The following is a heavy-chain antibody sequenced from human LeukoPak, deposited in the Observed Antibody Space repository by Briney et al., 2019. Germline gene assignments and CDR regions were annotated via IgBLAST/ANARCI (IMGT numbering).Heavy chain of an antibody. D-gene: IGHD1-26*01. CDR1: GGSISSGDYY. CDR2: IYYSGST. CDR3: ATKGGVEGATNFDY. Sequence: SETLSLTCTVSGGSISSGDYYWSWIRQPPGKGLEWIGYIYYSGSTYYNPSLKSRVTISVDTSKNQFSLKLSSVTAADTAVYYCATKGGVEGATNFDYWGQGTLVTVSS. V-gene: IGHV4-30-4*08. J-gene: IGHJ4*02.